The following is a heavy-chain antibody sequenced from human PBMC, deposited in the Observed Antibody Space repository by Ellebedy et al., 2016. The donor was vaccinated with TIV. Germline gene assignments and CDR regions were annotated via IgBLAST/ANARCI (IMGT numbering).Heavy chain of an antibody. CDR2: IKQDGSEK. Sequence: GESLKISXAASGFTFSSYAMSWVRQAPGKGLEWVANIKQDGSEKYYVDSVKGRFTISRDNAKNSLYLQMNSLRAEDTAVYYCARDIKWLPMDYMDVWGKGTTVTVSS. D-gene: IGHD5-12*01. J-gene: IGHJ6*03. V-gene: IGHV3-7*01. CDR1: GFTFSSYA. CDR3: ARDIKWLPMDYMDV.